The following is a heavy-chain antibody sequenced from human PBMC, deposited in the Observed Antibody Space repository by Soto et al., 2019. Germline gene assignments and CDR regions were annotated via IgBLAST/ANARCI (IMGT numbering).Heavy chain of an antibody. V-gene: IGHV1-69*12. CDR3: ARGVATKIVVTTNYAMDV. CDR1: GGSLSNYG. CDR2: IIPVFGTP. D-gene: IGHD4-17*01. Sequence: QVQLVQSGAEVKKPGSSVKVSCKASGGSLSNYGISWVRQAPGQGLEWMGAIIPVFGTPNYAQKFQDRVTITANETTTTVCVEVRGLASEATAVYYWARGVATKIVVTTNYAMDVWGQGTTVSVPS. J-gene: IGHJ6*02.